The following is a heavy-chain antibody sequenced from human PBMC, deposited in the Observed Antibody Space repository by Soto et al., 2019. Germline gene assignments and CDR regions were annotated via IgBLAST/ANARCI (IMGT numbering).Heavy chain of an antibody. CDR1: GGSISSGNYY. V-gene: IGHV4-30-4*01. Sequence: QVQLQESGPGLVKPSQTLSLTCTVSGGSISSGNYYWSWIRQPPGKGLEWIGFISYSGSTYYNLSLMSRITITVDTSKNHYSLNLSFVTAADTAVYYCATMGTPATRFYSFDFWGQGTLVTVSS. CDR3: ATMGTPATRFYSFDF. J-gene: IGHJ4*02. CDR2: ISYSGST. D-gene: IGHD2-15*01.